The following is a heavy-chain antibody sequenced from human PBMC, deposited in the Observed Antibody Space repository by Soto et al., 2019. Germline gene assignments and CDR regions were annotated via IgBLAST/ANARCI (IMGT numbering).Heavy chain of an antibody. V-gene: IGHV3-23*01. Sequence: EVQLLESGGGLVQPGGSLRLSCAASGFTFSNYAISWVRQAPGKGLEWVSIISGSGGSTYYADSVKGRFIISRDNSKNTLYLKMTSLRAEDTAVYYCASRSSGWYFDYWGQGTLVTVSS. D-gene: IGHD6-19*01. J-gene: IGHJ4*02. CDR3: ASRSSGWYFDY. CDR1: GFTFSNYA. CDR2: ISGSGGST.